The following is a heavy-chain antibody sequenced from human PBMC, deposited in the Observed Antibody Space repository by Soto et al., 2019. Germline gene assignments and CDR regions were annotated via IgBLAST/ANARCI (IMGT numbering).Heavy chain of an antibody. CDR3: ARLYGWAPDY. Sequence: SETLSLTCTVSGDAVSSDEYYWSWIRQHSGKGLEWIGSIFYSGSTYYNPSLKSRVNILVDTSKKQFSLKLSSVTAADTAVYYCARLYGWAPDYWGQGTLVTVSS. CDR1: GDAVSSDEYY. CDR2: IFYSGST. J-gene: IGHJ4*02. V-gene: IGHV4-31*03. D-gene: IGHD4-17*01.